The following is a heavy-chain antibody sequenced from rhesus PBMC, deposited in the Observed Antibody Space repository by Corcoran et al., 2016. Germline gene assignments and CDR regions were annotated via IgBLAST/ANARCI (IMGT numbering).Heavy chain of an antibody. CDR2: INSGGGST. Sequence: EVQLVETGGGLVQPGGSLRRSCAASGFTFRSYAMQWVRQAPGKGMDWISAINSGGGSTDYANAGKGTVTISRDKAKNTLSLQMNSLRAEDTAVYYCAKNPQLGWYTYNSLEVWGRGVLVTVSS. CDR3: AKNPQLGWYTYNSLEV. J-gene: IGHJ5-2*02. D-gene: IGHD6-31*01. CDR1: GFTFRSYA. V-gene: IGHV3-103*01.